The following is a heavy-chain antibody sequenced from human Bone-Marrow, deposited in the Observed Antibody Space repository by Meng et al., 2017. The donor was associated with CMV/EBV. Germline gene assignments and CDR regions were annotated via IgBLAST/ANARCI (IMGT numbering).Heavy chain of an antibody. D-gene: IGHD6-6*01. J-gene: IGHJ4*02. CDR3: ARGWYSSSEY. V-gene: IGHV4-39*07. Sequence: GSLRLSCTVSGGSISSSSYYWGWIRQPPGKGLEWIGSIYYSGSTYYNPSLKSRVTISVDTSKNQFSLKLSSVTAADTAVYYGARGWYSSSEYWGQGKLVNVAS. CDR2: IYYSGST. CDR1: GGSISSSSYY.